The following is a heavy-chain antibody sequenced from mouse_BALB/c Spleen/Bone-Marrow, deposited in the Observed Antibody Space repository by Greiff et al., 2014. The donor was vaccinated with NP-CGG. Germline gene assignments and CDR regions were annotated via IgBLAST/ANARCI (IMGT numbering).Heavy chain of an antibody. CDR2: ISSGGGST. V-gene: IGHV5-12-1*01. CDR1: GSAFSSYD. CDR3: ARHYGYGAMDY. D-gene: IGHD1-2*01. Sequence: VQLKESGGGLVKPGGSLKLSCAASGSAFSSYDMSWVRQTPEKRLEWVAYISSGGGSTYYPDTVKGRFTISRDNAKNTLYLQMSSLKSEDTAMYYCARHYGYGAMDYWGQGTSVTVSS. J-gene: IGHJ4*01.